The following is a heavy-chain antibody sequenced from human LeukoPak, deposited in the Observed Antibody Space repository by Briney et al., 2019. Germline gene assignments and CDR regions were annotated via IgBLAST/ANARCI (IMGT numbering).Heavy chain of an antibody. Sequence: GGSLRLSCAASGFTFSSYGMHWVRQAPGKGLEWVAFIRYDGSNKYYADSVKGRFTISRDNSKNTLYLQMNSLRAEDTAVYYCAKVITFGGVIPDLDYWGQGTLVTVSS. J-gene: IGHJ4*02. CDR3: AKVITFGGVIPDLDY. D-gene: IGHD3-16*02. CDR2: IRYDGSNK. CDR1: GFTFSSYG. V-gene: IGHV3-30*02.